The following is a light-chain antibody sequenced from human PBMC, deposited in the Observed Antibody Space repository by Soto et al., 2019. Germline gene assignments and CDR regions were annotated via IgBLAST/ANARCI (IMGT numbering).Light chain of an antibody. CDR2: RAS. V-gene: IGKV1-5*03. CDR3: QQYHIYSWT. J-gene: IGKJ1*01. CDR1: QDIGTW. Sequence: DIQMPESPSTLSASFGDRVTITCRASQDIGTWLAWYQQKPEKAPKVLIYRASHLESGVPSRCRASGSGTEFSLTINSLQADDFATYYCQQYHIYSWTFGQGTKVDI.